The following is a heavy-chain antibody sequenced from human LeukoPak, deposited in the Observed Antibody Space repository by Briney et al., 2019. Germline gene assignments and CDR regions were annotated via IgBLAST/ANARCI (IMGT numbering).Heavy chain of an antibody. CDR2: ISWNSGSI. CDR3: AKGSVPAGLFLFDY. D-gene: IGHD2-2*01. Sequence: GGSLRLSCAASGFTFDDYAMHRVRQAPGKGLEWVSGISWNSGSIGYADSVKGRFTISRDNAKNSLYLQMNSLRAEDTALYYCAKGSVPAGLFLFDYWGQGTLVTVSS. J-gene: IGHJ4*02. V-gene: IGHV3-9*01. CDR1: GFTFDDYA.